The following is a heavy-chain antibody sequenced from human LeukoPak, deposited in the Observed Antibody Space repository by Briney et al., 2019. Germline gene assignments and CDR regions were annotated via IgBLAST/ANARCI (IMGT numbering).Heavy chain of an antibody. CDR1: GFTFGTYS. CDR2: ISSSSYI. Sequence: AGGSLRLSCAASGFTFGTYSMNWVRQAPGKGLEWVSSISSSSYIYYADSVKGRFTISRDNAKNSLYLQMNSLRAEDTAVYYCARDTAGGWFDPWGQGTLVTVSS. J-gene: IGHJ5*02. V-gene: IGHV3-21*01. D-gene: IGHD4-23*01. CDR3: ARDTAGGWFDP.